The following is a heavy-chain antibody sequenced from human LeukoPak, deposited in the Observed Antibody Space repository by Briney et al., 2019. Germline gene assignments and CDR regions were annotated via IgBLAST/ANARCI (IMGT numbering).Heavy chain of an antibody. CDR2: INHSGST. J-gene: IGHJ6*03. D-gene: IGHD2-15*01. Sequence: SETLSLTCAVYGGSFSGYYWSWIRQPPGKGLEWIGEINHSGSTNYNPSLKSRVTISVDTSKNQFSLKLSSVTAADTAVYYCAQAVVDATRYYYYYCMDVWGKGTTVTVSS. CDR3: AQAVVDATRYYYYYCMDV. CDR1: GGSFSGYY. V-gene: IGHV4-34*01.